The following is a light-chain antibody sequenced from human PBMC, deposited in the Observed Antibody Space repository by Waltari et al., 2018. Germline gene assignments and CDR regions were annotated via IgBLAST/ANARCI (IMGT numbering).Light chain of an antibody. CDR1: QRFGTY. V-gene: IGKV3-11*01. CDR2: DAS. J-gene: IGKJ4*01. Sequence: SCRAGQRFGTYLAWYQQRPGQSPRLLSYDASYRATGIPARFSGSGSETDFTLTISSLQPEDFAVYYCQQRRNWPLTFGGGTRVQI. CDR3: QQRRNWPLT.